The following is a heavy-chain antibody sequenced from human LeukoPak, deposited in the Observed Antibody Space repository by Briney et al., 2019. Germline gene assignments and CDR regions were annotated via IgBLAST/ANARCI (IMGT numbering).Heavy chain of an antibody. CDR1: GFTVSSNY. J-gene: IGHJ6*02. CDR2: IQQDGSEK. CDR3: ARDHCSSASCHTYYGMDL. Sequence: PGGSLRLSCAASGFTVSSNYMSWVRQTPGRGLEWVANIQQDGSEKNYVDSVKGRFTISRDNAKNSLYLQMNNLRAEDTAIYYCARDHCSSASCHTYYGMDLWGQGTTVTVSS. V-gene: IGHV3-7*01. D-gene: IGHD2-2*02.